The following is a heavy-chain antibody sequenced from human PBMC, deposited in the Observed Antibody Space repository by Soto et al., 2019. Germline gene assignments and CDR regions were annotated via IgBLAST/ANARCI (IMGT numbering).Heavy chain of an antibody. Sequence: PSETLSLTCAVYGGSFSGYYWSWIRQPPGKGLEWIGEINHSGSTNYNPSLKSRVTISVDTSKNQFSLKLSSVTAADTAVYYCARVKYYDFWSGYSPSDYGMDVWGQGTTVTVSS. J-gene: IGHJ6*02. V-gene: IGHV4-34*01. CDR1: GGSFSGYY. D-gene: IGHD3-3*01. CDR2: INHSGST. CDR3: ARVKYYDFWSGYSPSDYGMDV.